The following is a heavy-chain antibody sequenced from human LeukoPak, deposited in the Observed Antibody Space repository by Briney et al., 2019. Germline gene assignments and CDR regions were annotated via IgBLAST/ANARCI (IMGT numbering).Heavy chain of an antibody. Sequence: PSQTLSLTCTVSGGSISSGSYYWSWIRQHPGKGLEWIGYIYYSGSTFYNPSLKSRVTISLDTSKNQFSLKLSSVTAADTAVYYCARDRPQQPSYGMDVWGQGTTVTVSS. J-gene: IGHJ6*02. D-gene: IGHD6-13*01. V-gene: IGHV4-31*03. CDR3: ARDRPQQPSYGMDV. CDR2: IYYSGST. CDR1: GGSISSGSYY.